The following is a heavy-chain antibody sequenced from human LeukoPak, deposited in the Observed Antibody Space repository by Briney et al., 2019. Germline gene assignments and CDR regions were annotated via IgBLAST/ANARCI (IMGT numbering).Heavy chain of an antibody. CDR1: GGSISSYY. J-gene: IGHJ5*02. Sequence: SGTLSLTCTVSGGSISSYYWSWIRQPPGKGLEWIGYIYYSGSTNYNPSLKSRVTISVDTSKNQFSLKLGSVTAADTAVYYCARGGYYYYDSSGYYWFDPWGQGTLVTVSS. V-gene: IGHV4-59*01. CDR3: ARGGYYYYDSSGYYWFDP. CDR2: IYYSGST. D-gene: IGHD3-22*01.